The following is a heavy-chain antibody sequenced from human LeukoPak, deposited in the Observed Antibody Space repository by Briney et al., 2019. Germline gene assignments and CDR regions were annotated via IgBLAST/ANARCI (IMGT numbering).Heavy chain of an antibody. CDR1: GGSISSGGFY. J-gene: IGHJ1*01. D-gene: IGHD1-14*01. Sequence: SRTLSLTCTVSGGSISSGGFYWSWIRQHPGQGREWIGYIFYSGYTYYNPSLKSRVTLSVDTSKNQFSLNLTSVTAADTAVYYCARGPQVFLYFQHWGQGTLVTVSS. V-gene: IGHV4-31*03. CDR2: IFYSGYT. CDR3: ARGPQVFLYFQH.